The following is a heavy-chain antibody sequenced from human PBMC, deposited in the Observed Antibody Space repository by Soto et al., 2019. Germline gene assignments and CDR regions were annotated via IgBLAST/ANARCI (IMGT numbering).Heavy chain of an antibody. CDR1: GFSLTNATMG. J-gene: IGHJ4*02. Sequence: QLTLKESGLVLVKPTETLTLTCTVSGFSLTNATMGLTWIRQPPGKALKWLAHIFSNDEKSYSTSLKSRLTISKDASKSQVVLTMTNMDPVDTATYYCARIPRIAAAGTAYYFDYWGQGTLVTVSS. V-gene: IGHV2-26*01. CDR3: ARIPRIAAAGTAYYFDY. CDR2: IFSNDEK. D-gene: IGHD6-13*01.